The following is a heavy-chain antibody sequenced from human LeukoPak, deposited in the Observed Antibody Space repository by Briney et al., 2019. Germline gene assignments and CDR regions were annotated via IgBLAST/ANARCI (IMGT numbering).Heavy chain of an antibody. D-gene: IGHD1-1*01. CDR1: GYTFTSYY. V-gene: IGHV1-46*01. Sequence: ASVKVSYKASGYTFTSYYMHWVRQAPGQGLEWMGIINPSGGSTSYAQKLQGRVTMTTDTSTSTAYMELRSLRSDDTAVYYCARGTLAGRGYYYMDVWGKGTTVTVSS. J-gene: IGHJ6*03. CDR2: INPSGGST. CDR3: ARGTLAGRGYYYMDV.